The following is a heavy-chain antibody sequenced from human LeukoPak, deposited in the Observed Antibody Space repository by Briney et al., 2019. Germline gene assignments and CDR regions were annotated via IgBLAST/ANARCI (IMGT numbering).Heavy chain of an antibody. D-gene: IGHD2-2*01. CDR3: ARVFRKTNGKFKASLVVVPAEFDY. V-gene: IGHV4-59*08. Sequence: SETLSLTCTVSGGSISSYYWSWIRQPPGKGLEWIGYIYYSGSTNYNPSLKSRVTISVDTSKNQFSLKLSSVTAADTAVYYCARVFRKTNGKFKASLVVVPAEFDYWGQGTLVTVSS. CDR1: GGSISSYY. J-gene: IGHJ4*02. CDR2: IYYSGST.